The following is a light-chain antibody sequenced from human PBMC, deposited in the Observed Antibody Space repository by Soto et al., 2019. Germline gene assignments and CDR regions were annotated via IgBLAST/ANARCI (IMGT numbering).Light chain of an antibody. CDR3: SSYTSSSTSNYV. CDR2: EVG. Sequence: QSVLTQPASVSGSPGQSITISCTGTSSDVGGYNYVSWYQQHPGKAPKLMIYEVGNRPSGVSNRFSGSKSGNTASLTISGLQAEDEADYYCSSYTSSSTSNYVFGTGTKVTVL. V-gene: IGLV2-14*01. CDR1: SSDVGGYNY. J-gene: IGLJ1*01.